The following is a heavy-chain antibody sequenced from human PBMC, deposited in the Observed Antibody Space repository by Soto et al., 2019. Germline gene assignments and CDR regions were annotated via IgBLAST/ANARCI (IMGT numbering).Heavy chain of an antibody. CDR3: AAGGYAYDNSSYSRFRD. V-gene: IGHV3-11*05. J-gene: IGHJ4*02. CDR1: GFTFRDYY. Sequence: QVPVVESGGGLVTPGGSLRLSCAASGFTFRDYYMSWIRLAPGKGLEWVSYISSSSSYTKYADSVKGRFTISRDNAKNILYLQMTSLRADDTAVYYCAAGGYAYDNSSYSRFRDWGQGTLVTVSS. D-gene: IGHD3-22*01. CDR2: ISSSSSYT.